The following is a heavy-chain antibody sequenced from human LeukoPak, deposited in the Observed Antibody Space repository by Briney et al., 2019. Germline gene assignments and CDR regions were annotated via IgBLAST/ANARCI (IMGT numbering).Heavy chain of an antibody. Sequence: PGGSLRLSCAASAFTFSNFEMNWVRQAPGKGLEWISYISSRSTTMFYADSVKGRFTISRDNAKNSLYLQMNSLRAEDTATYYCARDRDTTFLRADYWGQGTLVTVSS. D-gene: IGHD2/OR15-2a*01. CDR1: AFTFSNFE. J-gene: IGHJ4*02. V-gene: IGHV3-48*03. CDR3: ARDRDTTFLRADY. CDR2: ISSRSTTM.